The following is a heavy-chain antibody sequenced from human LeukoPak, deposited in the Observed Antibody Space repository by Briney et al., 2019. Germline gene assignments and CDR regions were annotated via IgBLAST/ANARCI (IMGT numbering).Heavy chain of an antibody. CDR2: IYHSGST. D-gene: IGHD2-15*01. V-gene: IGHV4-38-2*01. CDR3: SSHSLVVGAAPRYYWFDP. Sequence: PSETLSLTCPVSGYSISRGYYWGRIRQPPGKGLERIGSIYHSGSTYYHPPLKTRVTIYVDTSKNQLSLHLSSVSAADTPLYYCSSHSLVVGAAPRYYWFDPWGQGTLVTVSS. CDR1: GYSISRGYY. J-gene: IGHJ5*02.